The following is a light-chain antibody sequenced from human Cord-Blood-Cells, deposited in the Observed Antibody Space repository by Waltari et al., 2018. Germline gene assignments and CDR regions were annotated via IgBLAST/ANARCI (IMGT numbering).Light chain of an antibody. CDR2: AAS. CDR1: QRISSY. J-gene: IGKJ3*01. CDR3: QQSYSTLIFT. Sequence: DIQMTQSPSSLSASVGDRVTINCRASQRISSYLNWYQQKPGKAPKLLIYAASSLQSGVPSRFSGSGSGTDFTLTISSLQPEDFATYYCQQSYSTLIFTFGPGTKVDIK. V-gene: IGKV1-39*01.